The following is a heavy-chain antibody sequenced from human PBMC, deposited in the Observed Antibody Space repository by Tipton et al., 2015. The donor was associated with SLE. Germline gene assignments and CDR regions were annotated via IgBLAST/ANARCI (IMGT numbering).Heavy chain of an antibody. CDR3: ARVRVYYDDSSPYGMDV. J-gene: IGHJ6*02. CDR1: GGSLSGYC. CDR2: INQSGIDQSGST. V-gene: IGHV4-34*01. Sequence: TLSLTCAVYGGSLSGYCWSWIRQPPGKGLEWIGEINQSGIDQSGSTYYNPSLKSRVTISVDTSKNQVSLEVASLTAADTAVYYCARVRVYYDDSSPYGMDVWGQGTTVTVSS. D-gene: IGHD3-10*01.